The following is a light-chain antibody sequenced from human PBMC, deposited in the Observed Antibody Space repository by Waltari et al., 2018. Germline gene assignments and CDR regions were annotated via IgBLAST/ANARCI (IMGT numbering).Light chain of an antibody. J-gene: IGLJ3*02. CDR1: SSDVGGDYY. Sequence: QSALTQPASVSGSPGQSIAISCTGTSSDVGGDYYVSWYQHHPGKAPKLSIYNVFHRPSGISDRFSGSKSGNMASLTISGLQTEDEADYHCSSYTTTNTLVFGGGTKLTVL. CDR3: SSYTTTNTLV. V-gene: IGLV2-14*03. CDR2: NVF.